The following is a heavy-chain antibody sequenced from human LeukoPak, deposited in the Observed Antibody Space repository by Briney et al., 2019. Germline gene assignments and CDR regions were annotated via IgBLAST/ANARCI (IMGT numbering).Heavy chain of an antibody. D-gene: IGHD3-3*01. CDR2: INLRGST. CDR3: ARDPFHYDFWSGYYDAFDI. Sequence: SETLSLTCAVYGGSFNDYYWNWIRQPPGKGLEWIGEINLRGSTTYNPSPKSRVTISVDTSKNQFSLKLSSVTAADTAVYYCARDPFHYDFWSGYYDAFDIWGQGTMVTVSS. J-gene: IGHJ3*02. CDR1: GGSFNDYY. V-gene: IGHV4-34*01.